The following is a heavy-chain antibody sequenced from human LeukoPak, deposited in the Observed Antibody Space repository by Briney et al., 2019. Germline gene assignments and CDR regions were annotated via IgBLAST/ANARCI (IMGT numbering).Heavy chain of an antibody. CDR3: AASYGDYFDY. V-gene: IGHV3-48*03. D-gene: IGHD4-17*01. CDR2: ISSSGSTI. J-gene: IGHJ4*02. Sequence: PGGSLRLSCAASGFTFSSYEMNWVRQAPGKGLEWVSYISSSGSTIYYADSVEGRFTISRDNAKNSLYLQMNSLRAEDTAVYYCAASYGDYFDYWGQGTLVTVSS. CDR1: GFTFSSYE.